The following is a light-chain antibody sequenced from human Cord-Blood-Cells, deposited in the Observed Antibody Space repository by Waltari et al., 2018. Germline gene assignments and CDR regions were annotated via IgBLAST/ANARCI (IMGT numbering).Light chain of an antibody. Sequence: QSALTPPASVSGSHGQSITFSCTGTSSDVGGYNYVYWYQQHTGKAPKLMIYDVSNRPSGVSNRFSCSKSGNTASLTISGLQAEDEADYYCSSYTSSSTVVFGGGTKLTVL. CDR2: DVS. CDR3: SSYTSSSTVV. CDR1: SSDVGGYNY. V-gene: IGLV2-14*01. J-gene: IGLJ2*01.